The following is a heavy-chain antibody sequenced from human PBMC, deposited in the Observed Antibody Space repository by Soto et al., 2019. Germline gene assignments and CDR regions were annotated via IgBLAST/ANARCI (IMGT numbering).Heavy chain of an antibody. D-gene: IGHD1-1*01. CDR1: GSSLSNARMG. V-gene: IGHV2-26*01. CDR3: ARIALDPPYDAFDI. Sequence: SGPTLVNPTETLTLTCTVSGSSLSNARMGVSWIRQPPGKALEWLAHIFSNDEKSYSTSLKSRLTISKDTSKSQVVLTMTNMDPVDTATYYCARIALDPPYDAFDIWGQGTMVTVSS. J-gene: IGHJ3*02. CDR2: IFSNDEK.